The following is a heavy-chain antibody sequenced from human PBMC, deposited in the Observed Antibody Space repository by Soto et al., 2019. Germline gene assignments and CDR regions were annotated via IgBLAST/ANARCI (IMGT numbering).Heavy chain of an antibody. V-gene: IGHV5-51*01. Sequence: GESLKISCKGSGYSFTSYWIGWVRQMPGKGLEWMGIIYPGDSDTRYSPSFQGQVTISADKSISTAYLQWSSLKASDTAMYYCARHWNMRRYCSSTSCYEGGGWFDPWGQGTLVNVSS. CDR3: ARHWNMRRYCSSTSCYEGGGWFDP. J-gene: IGHJ5*02. CDR1: GYSFTSYW. CDR2: IYPGDSDT. D-gene: IGHD2-2*01.